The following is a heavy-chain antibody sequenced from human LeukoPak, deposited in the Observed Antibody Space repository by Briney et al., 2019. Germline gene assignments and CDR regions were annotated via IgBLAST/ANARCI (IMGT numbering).Heavy chain of an antibody. J-gene: IGHJ4*02. CDR3: ARDGGGDGGYYFDY. D-gene: IGHD3-16*01. V-gene: IGHV3-30*04. Sequence: GGSLRLSCAASGFTFSSYAMHWVRQAPGKGLEWVAVISYDGSNKYYADSVKGRFTISRDNSKNTLYLQVNSLRAEDTAVYYCARDGGGDGGYYFDYWGQGTLVTVSS. CDR2: ISYDGSNK. CDR1: GFTFSSYA.